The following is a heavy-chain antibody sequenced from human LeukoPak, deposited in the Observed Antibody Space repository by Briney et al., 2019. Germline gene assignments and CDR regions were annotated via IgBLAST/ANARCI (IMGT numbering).Heavy chain of an antibody. D-gene: IGHD3-22*01. Sequence: GGSLRLSCAASGFTFSTYAMTWVRQAPGKGLEWVSLISGTGGSTYYADSVKGRFTISRDNSKNTLYLQMNSLRAEDTAVYYCAKAGMYYYDSSGDAFDIWGQGTMVTVSS. CDR2: ISGTGGST. CDR1: GFTFSTYA. J-gene: IGHJ3*02. V-gene: IGHV3-23*01. CDR3: AKAGMYYYDSSGDAFDI.